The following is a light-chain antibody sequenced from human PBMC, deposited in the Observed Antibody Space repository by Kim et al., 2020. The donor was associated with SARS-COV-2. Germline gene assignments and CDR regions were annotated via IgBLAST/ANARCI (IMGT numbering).Light chain of an antibody. Sequence: VSGSPGQTASITCSGDKLGDKYACWYQQKPGQSPVLVIYQDSKRPSGIPERFSGSNSGNTATLTISGTQAMDEADYYCQAWDSRSVFGTGTKVTVL. CDR2: QDS. V-gene: IGLV3-1*01. J-gene: IGLJ1*01. CDR3: QAWDSRSV. CDR1: KLGDKY.